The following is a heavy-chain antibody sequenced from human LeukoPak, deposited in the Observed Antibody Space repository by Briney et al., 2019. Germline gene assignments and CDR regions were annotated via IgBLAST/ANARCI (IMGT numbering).Heavy chain of an antibody. CDR1: GFTFSSYG. D-gene: IGHD3-3*01. V-gene: IGHV3-33*01. CDR3: ARVGETIFGAFDI. Sequence: PGRSLRLSCAASGFTFSSYGMHWVRQAPGKGLEWVAVIWYDGSNKYYADSAKGRFTISRDNSKNTLYLKMNSLRAEDTAVYYCARVGETIFGAFDIWGQGTMVTVSS. J-gene: IGHJ3*02. CDR2: IWYDGSNK.